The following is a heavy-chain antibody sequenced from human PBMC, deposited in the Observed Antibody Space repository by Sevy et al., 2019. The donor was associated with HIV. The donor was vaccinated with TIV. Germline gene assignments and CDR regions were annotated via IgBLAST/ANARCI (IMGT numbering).Heavy chain of an antibody. D-gene: IGHD3-3*01. CDR3: ARERKITIFGVVTDNWFDP. V-gene: IGHV1-18*01. CDR1: GYTFTSYG. CDR2: ISAYNGNT. Sequence: ASVKASCKASGYTFTSYGISWVRQAPGQGLEWMGWISAYNGNTNYAQKLQGRVTMTTDTSTSTAYMELRSLRSDDTAVYYCARERKITIFGVVTDNWFDPWGQGTLVTVSS. J-gene: IGHJ5*02.